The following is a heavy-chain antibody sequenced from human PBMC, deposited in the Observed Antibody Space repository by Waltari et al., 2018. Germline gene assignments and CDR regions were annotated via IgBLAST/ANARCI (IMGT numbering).Heavy chain of an antibody. V-gene: IGHV3-7*01. CDR1: GFTFSSYW. CDR3: ARDRKRYSYAHDY. Sequence: EVQLVESGGGLVQPGGSLRLSCAASGFTFSSYWLSWVRQAPGKGLEWVANIKQDGSEKYYVDSGKGRFTISRDNAKNSLYLQMNSLRAEDTAVYYCARDRKRYSYAHDYWGQGTLVTVSS. CDR2: IKQDGSEK. D-gene: IGHD5-18*01. J-gene: IGHJ4*02.